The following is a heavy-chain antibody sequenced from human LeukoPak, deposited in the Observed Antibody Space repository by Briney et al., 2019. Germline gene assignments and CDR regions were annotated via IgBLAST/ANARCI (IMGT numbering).Heavy chain of an antibody. D-gene: IGHD2-2*01. V-gene: IGHV3-23*01. Sequence: PGGSLRLSCAASGFTFSSYAMSWVRQAPGKGLEWVSAISGSGGSTYYADSVKGRFTISRDNSKNTLYLQMNSLRAEDTAVYYCAKDNVVVPAAMDAFDIWGQGTRVTVSS. CDR2: ISGSGGST. J-gene: IGHJ3*02. CDR3: AKDNVVVPAAMDAFDI. CDR1: GFTFSSYA.